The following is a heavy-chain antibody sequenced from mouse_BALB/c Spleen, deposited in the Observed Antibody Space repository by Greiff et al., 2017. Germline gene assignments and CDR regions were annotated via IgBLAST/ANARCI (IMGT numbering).Heavy chain of an antibody. V-gene: IGHV1-69*02. J-gene: IGHJ4*01. CDR2: IYPSDSYT. Sequence: QVHVKQPGAELVRPGASVRLSCKASGYTFTSYWINWVKQRPGQGLEWIGNIYPSDSYTNYNQKFKDKATLTVDKSSSTAYMQLSSPTSEDSAVYYCTRSWERAMDYWGQGTSVTVSS. CDR1: GYTFTSYW. CDR3: TRSWERAMDY. D-gene: IGHD4-1*01.